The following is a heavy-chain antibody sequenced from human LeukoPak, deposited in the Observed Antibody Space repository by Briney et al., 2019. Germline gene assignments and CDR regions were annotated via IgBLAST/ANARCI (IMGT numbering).Heavy chain of an antibody. CDR3: ARPSIAAAGTYYGMDV. CDR2: IYYSGST. V-gene: IGHV4-39*01. CDR1: GGXISSSSYY. D-gene: IGHD6-13*01. J-gene: IGHJ6*02. Sequence: SETLSLTCTVSGGXISSSSYYWGWIRQPPGRGLEWFGSIYYSGSTYYNPSLKSRVTISVDTSKNQFSLKLSSVTAADTAVYYCARPSIAAAGTYYGMDVWGQGTTVTVSS.